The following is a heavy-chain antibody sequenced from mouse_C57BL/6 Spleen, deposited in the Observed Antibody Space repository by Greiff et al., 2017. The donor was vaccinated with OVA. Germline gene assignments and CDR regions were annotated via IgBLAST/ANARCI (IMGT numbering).Heavy chain of an antibody. CDR3: ASDGY. Sequence: EVKLVESGGGLVKPGGSLKLSCAASGFTFSSYAMSWVRQTPEKRLEWVATISDGGSYTYYPDNVKGRFTISRDNAKNNLYLQMSHLKSEDTAMYYCASDGYWGQGTSVTVSS. CDR2: ISDGGSYT. V-gene: IGHV5-4*03. CDR1: GFTFSSYA. J-gene: IGHJ4*01. D-gene: IGHD2-3*01.